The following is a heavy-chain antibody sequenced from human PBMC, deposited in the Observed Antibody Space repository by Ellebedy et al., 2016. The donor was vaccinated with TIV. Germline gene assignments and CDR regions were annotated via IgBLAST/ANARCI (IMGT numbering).Heavy chain of an antibody. V-gene: IGHV4-59*08. CDR1: GGSMNNYY. CDR3: ARNEVGTTIYGMDV. J-gene: IGHJ6*02. Sequence: MPSETLSLTCSVSGGSMNNYYWSWIRQPPGKGLEWIAYIYYSGNTHYNPSLETRVTISADTSKNQFSLKLTSVAAADTAIYYCARNEVGTTIYGMDVWGQGTTVTVSS. D-gene: IGHD1-26*01. CDR2: IYYSGNT.